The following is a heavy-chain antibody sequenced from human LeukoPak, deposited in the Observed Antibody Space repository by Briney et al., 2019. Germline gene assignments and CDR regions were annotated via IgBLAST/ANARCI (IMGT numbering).Heavy chain of an antibody. CDR2: IYPGRST. J-gene: IGHJ4*02. CDR3: ARAGRDSSGYWDY. CDR1: GFTVSSNY. V-gene: IGHV3-53*01. D-gene: IGHD3-22*01. Sequence: GGSLRLSCAASGFTVSSNYMSWVRQAPGKGLEWVSVIYPGRSTSYTDSVKGRFTISRDNSKNTLYLQMNSLRAEDTAIYYCARAGRDSSGYWDYWGQGSLVTVSS.